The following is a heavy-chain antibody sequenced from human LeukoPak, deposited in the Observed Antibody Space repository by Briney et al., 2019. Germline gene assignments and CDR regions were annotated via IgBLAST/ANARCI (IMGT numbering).Heavy chain of an antibody. D-gene: IGHD2-2*01. CDR3: ARFWAAPRYCSSTSCSPYWFDP. V-gene: IGHV4-59*01. Sequence: PSETLSLTCTVSGGSISSYYWSWIRQPPGKGLEWIGYIYYSGSTNYNPSLKSRVTISVDTSKNQFSLKLSPVTAADAAVYCCARFWAAPRYCSSTSCSPYWFDPWGQGTLVTVSS. CDR2: IYYSGST. J-gene: IGHJ5*02. CDR1: GGSISSYY.